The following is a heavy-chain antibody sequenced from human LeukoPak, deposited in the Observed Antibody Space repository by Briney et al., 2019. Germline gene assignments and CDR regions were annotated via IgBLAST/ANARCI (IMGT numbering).Heavy chain of an antibody. J-gene: IGHJ4*02. V-gene: IGHV1-18*01. CDR3: ARMRLMIYASDY. D-gene: IGHD2-8*01. CDR2: ITSDKANR. CDR1: GYTFSNSNYG. Sequence: GASVKVSCKTSGYTFSNSNYGISWVRRAPGQGLEWMGWITSDKANRNYQQNFQGRITMTTDTSTNTAYMELRSLRSDDTAIYYCARMRLMIYASDYWGQGTLVTVSS.